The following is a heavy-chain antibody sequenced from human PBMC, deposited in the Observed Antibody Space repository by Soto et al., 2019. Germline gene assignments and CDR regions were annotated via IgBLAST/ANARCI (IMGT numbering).Heavy chain of an antibody. D-gene: IGHD2-21*01. CDR2: IWYDGSNK. CDR1: GFTFRSHG. CDR3: AREGYGGESHCDC. V-gene: IGHV3-33*01. J-gene: IGHJ4*02. Sequence: QVKLVESGGGVVQPGRSLRLSCAASGFTFRSHGMHWVRQAPGKGLEWVAVIWYDGSNKYYADSVKGRFTISRDNSKDTLSLQMNSLRDEDTAVYYWAREGYGGESHCDCWGQGTPVSFAS.